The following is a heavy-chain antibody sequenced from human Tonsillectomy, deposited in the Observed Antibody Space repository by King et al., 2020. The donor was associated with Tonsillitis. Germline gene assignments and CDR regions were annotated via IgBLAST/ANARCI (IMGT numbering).Heavy chain of an antibody. CDR2: IYPDDSDI. CDR1: EYSFTSYW. D-gene: IGHD1-14*01. V-gene: IGHV5-51*01. J-gene: IGHJ3*02. CDR3: ARRSSRIISEPFDI. Sequence: VQLVESGAEVKKPGESLEISCKGSEYSFTSYWIAWVRQTPGKGLELMGIIYPDDSDIRYSPSFQGHVIISADKSINTAYLQWSSLQASDTAMYYCARRSSRIISEPFDIWGQGTMVTVSS.